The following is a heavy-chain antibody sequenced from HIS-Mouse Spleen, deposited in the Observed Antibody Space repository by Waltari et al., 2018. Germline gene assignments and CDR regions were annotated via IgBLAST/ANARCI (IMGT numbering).Heavy chain of an antibody. CDR2: ISYDGRNK. Sequence: QVQLVESGGGVVQPGRSLRLSCAASGFTFSSYALPWVRQAPGKGLEWVTVISYDGRNKYYADSVKGRFTISRDNSKNTLYLQMNSLRAEDTAVYYCARDHRNNWAIRDWGQGTLVTVSS. V-gene: IGHV3-30*04. CDR3: ARDHRNNWAIRD. CDR1: GFTFSSYA. D-gene: IGHD1-20*01. J-gene: IGHJ4*02.